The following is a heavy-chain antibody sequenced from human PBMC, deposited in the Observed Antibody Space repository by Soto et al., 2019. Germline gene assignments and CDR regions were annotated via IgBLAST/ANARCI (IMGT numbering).Heavy chain of an antibody. J-gene: IGHJ3*02. CDR1: GFTFSRYA. CDR3: AKDLTNSNSAFDI. D-gene: IGHD2-8*01. V-gene: IGHV3-23*01. CDR2: ISGSGGST. Sequence: PGGSLRLSYETSGFTFSRYAMSWVRPVPGKGLEWVSAISGSGGSTYYADSVKGRFTISRDNSKNTLYLQMNSLRADDTAVYDLAKDLTNSNSAFDICGQRTMAT.